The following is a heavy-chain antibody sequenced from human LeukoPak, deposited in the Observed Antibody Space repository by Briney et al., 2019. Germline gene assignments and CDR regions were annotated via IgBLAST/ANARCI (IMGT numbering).Heavy chain of an antibody. Sequence: SETLSLTCTVSGGSISSYYWSWIRQPPGKGLEWIGYIYYSGSTNYNPSLKSRVTISVDTSKNQFSLKLSSVTAADTAVYYCARYSGNTQTFDYWGQGTLVTVSS. V-gene: IGHV4-59*01. CDR2: IYYSGST. D-gene: IGHD6-19*01. CDR3: ARYSGNTQTFDY. J-gene: IGHJ4*02. CDR1: GGSISSYY.